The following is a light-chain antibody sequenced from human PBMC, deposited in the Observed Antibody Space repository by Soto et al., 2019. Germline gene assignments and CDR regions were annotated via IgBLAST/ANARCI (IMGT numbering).Light chain of an antibody. J-gene: IGKJ4*01. CDR3: QQYHNWPPPT. CDR2: GAS. Sequence: ETLMTQSPATLSASPGERVTLSCRASQTINFNLAWYQQKPGQAPRVLIYGASSRASGIPDRFSGSGSGTDFTLTISRLEHDDFAFYYCQQYHNWPPPTFGGGTRVEIK. V-gene: IGKV3D-15*01. CDR1: QTINFN.